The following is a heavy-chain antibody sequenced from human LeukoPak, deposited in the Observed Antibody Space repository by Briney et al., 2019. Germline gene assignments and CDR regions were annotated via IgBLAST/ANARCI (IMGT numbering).Heavy chain of an antibody. J-gene: IGHJ5*02. CDR2: IIPILGIA. D-gene: IGHD3-22*01. V-gene: IGHV1-69*04. CDR1: GGTFSSYA. Sequence: GASVKVSCKASGGTFSSYAIGWVRQAPGQGLEWMGRIIPILGIANYAQKFQGRVTITADKSTSTAYMELSSLRSEDTAVYYCARGGKPYYYDSTKPSFDPWGQGTLVTVSS. CDR3: ARGGKPYYYDSTKPSFDP.